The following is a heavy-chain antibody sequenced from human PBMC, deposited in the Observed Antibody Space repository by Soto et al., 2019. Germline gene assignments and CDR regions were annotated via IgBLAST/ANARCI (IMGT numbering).Heavy chain of an antibody. D-gene: IGHD4-4*01. CDR3: AREGYSNYIGYGMDV. J-gene: IGHJ6*02. CDR2: ISYDGSNK. CDR1: GFTFSSYA. V-gene: IGHV3-30-3*01. Sequence: GGSLRLSCAASGFTFSSYAMHWVRQAPGKGLEWVAVISYDGSNKYYADSVKGRFTISRDNSKNTLYLQMNSLRAEDTAVYYCAREGYSNYIGYGMDVWGQGTTVTVSS.